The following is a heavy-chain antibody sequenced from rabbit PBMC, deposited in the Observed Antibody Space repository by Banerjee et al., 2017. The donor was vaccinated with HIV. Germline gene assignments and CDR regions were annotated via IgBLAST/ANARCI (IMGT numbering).Heavy chain of an antibody. V-gene: IGHV1S45*01. CDR3: MRYGTGWGDNL. J-gene: IGHJ4*01. CDR2: IDTGSGST. D-gene: IGHD4-1*01. CDR1: GFSFSTIYY. Sequence: QEQLVESGGGLVQPEGSLTLTCTASGFSFSTIYYMCWVRQAPGKGLEWIGCIDTGSGSTYYASWAKGRFTISKTSSTTVTLQMTSLTAADTATYFCMRYGTGWGDNLWGPGTLVTVS.